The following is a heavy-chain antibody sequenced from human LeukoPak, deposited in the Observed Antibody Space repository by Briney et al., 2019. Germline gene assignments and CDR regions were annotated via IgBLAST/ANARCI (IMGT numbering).Heavy chain of an antibody. J-gene: IGHJ4*02. Sequence: GGSLRLSCAASGFTFSSYSMNWVRQAPGKGLEWVSSISSSSSYIYYADSVKGRFTISRDSAKNSLYLQMNSLRAEDTAVYYCARDTDGSGSYYDYWGQGTLVTVSS. D-gene: IGHD3-10*01. CDR3: ARDTDGSGSYYDY. CDR2: ISSSSSYI. CDR1: GFTFSSYS. V-gene: IGHV3-21*01.